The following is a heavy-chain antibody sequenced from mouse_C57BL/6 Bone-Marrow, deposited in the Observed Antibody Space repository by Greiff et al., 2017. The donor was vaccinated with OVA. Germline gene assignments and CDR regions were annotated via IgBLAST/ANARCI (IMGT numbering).Heavy chain of an antibody. Sequence: QVQLQQPGTELVKPGASVKLSCKASGYTYTSYWMHWVKQRPGQGLEWIGNINPSNGGTNYNEKFKSKATLTVDKSSSTAYMQLSSLTSEDSAVYYCARSGANWDWFAYWGQGTLVTVSA. J-gene: IGHJ3*01. V-gene: IGHV1-53*01. CDR1: GYTYTSYW. D-gene: IGHD4-1*01. CDR2: INPSNGGT. CDR3: ARSGANWDWFAY.